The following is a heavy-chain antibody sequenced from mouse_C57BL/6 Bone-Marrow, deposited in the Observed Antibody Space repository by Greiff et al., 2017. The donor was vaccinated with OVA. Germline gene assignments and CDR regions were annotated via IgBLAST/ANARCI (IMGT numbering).Heavy chain of an antibody. CDR1: GYTFTSYG. CDR2: IYPRSGNT. V-gene: IGHV1-81*01. J-gene: IGHJ2*01. Sequence: VKLQESGAELARPGASVKLSCKASGYTFTSYGISWVKQRTGQGLEWIGEIYPRSGNTYYNEKFKGKATLTADKSSSTAYMELRSLTSEDSAVYFCARGDYYGSSWSYWGQGTTLTVSS. D-gene: IGHD1-1*01. CDR3: ARGDYYGSSWSY.